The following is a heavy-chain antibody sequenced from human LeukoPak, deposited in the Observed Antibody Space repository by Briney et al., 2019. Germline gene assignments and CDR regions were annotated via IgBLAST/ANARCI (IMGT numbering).Heavy chain of an antibody. D-gene: IGHD3-10*01. CDR1: GFTFSSYG. J-gene: IGHJ4*02. V-gene: IGHV3-30*02. Sequence: GGSLRLSCAASGFTFSSYGMHWVRQAPGKGLEWVAFIRYDGSNKYYADSVKGRFTISRDNSKNTLYLQMNSLRAEDTALYYCAKGKNTGSYLSHVDYWGQGTLVTVSS. CDR3: AKGKNTGSYLSHVDY. CDR2: IRYDGSNK.